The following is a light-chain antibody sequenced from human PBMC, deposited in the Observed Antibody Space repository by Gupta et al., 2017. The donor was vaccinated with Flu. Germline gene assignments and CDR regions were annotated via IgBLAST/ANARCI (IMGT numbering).Light chain of an antibody. CDR3: QQLNNYPPIT. CDR2: AAS. CDR1: QVIGSY. V-gene: IGKV1-9*01. J-gene: IGKJ5*01. Sequence: DIQLTQPPSFLSASVGDRVTITCRASQVIGSYLAWYQQKPGTAPKLLIYAASTLQSGVPSRFSGSGAGTEFTLTISTLQPEDFATYYCQQLNNYPPITFGQGTLLEIK.